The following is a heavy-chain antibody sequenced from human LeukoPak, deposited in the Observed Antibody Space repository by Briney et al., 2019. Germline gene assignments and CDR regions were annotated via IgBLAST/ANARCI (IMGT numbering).Heavy chain of an antibody. CDR1: GFTFSTYS. V-gene: IGHV3-21*01. D-gene: IGHD3-3*01. CDR3: ARDPDDSGYFDY. Sequence: PGGSLRLSCAASGFTFSTYSMHWVRQAPGKGLEWVSSISSTSTYIYYADSLKGRFTISRDNAKNSLYLQMNSLRAEDTAVYYCARDPDDSGYFDYWGQGTLVTVYS. J-gene: IGHJ4*02. CDR2: ISSTSTYI.